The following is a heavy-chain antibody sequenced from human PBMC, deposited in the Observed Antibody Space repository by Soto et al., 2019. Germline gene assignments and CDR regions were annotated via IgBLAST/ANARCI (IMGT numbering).Heavy chain of an antibody. CDR2: IDTGSTFM. V-gene: IGHV3-21*01. J-gene: IGHJ6*02. D-gene: IGHD1-20*01. Sequence: EVQLVESGGGLVKPGGSLRLSCAASGFSFSNFTMNWVRQAPGKGLEWVSSIDTGSTFMFYADSVTGRFTISRDNSKKSGYLQMNRLRAEDTAVYFCARGTESYSWNDGLMDVWGQGTKVTVSS. CDR1: GFSFSNFT. CDR3: ARGTESYSWNDGLMDV.